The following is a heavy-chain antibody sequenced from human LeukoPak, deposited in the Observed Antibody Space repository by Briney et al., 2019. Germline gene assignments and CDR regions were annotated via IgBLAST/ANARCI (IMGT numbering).Heavy chain of an antibody. Sequence: PSGTLSLTCAVSGGSISSSDWWSWVRQPPGRGLEWIGYIWRSDHTNYNPSLKSRVTMSLDKSKNQFSLKLSSVTVADTAVYYCARDPHCSSTNCPFDFWGQGTLVIVSS. CDR3: ARDPHCSSTNCPFDF. V-gene: IGHV4-4*02. CDR1: GGSISSSDW. D-gene: IGHD2-2*01. J-gene: IGHJ4*02. CDR2: IWRSDHT.